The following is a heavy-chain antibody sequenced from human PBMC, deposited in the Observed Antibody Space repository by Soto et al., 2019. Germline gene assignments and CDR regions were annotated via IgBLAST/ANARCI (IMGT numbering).Heavy chain of an antibody. D-gene: IGHD3-22*01. J-gene: IGHJ6*02. CDR2: IWYDGSNK. V-gene: IGHV3-33*01. CDR1: GFTFSSYG. Sequence: PVGSLRLSCAASGFTFSSYGMHWVRQAPGKGLEWVAVIWYDGSNKYYADSVKGRFTISRDNSKNTLYLQMNSLRAEDTAVYYCARDLGNYYGSSGSAYYGMDVWGQGTTVTVSS. CDR3: ARDLGNYYGSSGSAYYGMDV.